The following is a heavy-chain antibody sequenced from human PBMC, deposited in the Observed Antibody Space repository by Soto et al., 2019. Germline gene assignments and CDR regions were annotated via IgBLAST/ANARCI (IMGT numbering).Heavy chain of an antibody. Sequence: QVQLVESGGGVVQPGRSLRLSCAASGFTFSSYAIHWVRQAPGKGLEWVAVISYDGSNKYYADSVKGRFTICRDNSKKTLYLLMDSLRAEDTAVYYCARDKRDFRFLEWSYYFDYWGRGTLVTVSS. CDR2: ISYDGSNK. CDR1: GFTFSSYA. D-gene: IGHD3-3*01. V-gene: IGHV3-30-3*01. CDR3: ARDKRDFRFLEWSYYFDY. J-gene: IGHJ4*02.